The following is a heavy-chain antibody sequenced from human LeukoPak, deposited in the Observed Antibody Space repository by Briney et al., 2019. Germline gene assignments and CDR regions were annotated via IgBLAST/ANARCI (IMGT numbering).Heavy chain of an antibody. Sequence: GGSLRLSCAASGFTFSSYSMNWVRQAPGKGLEWVSYISSSSSTIYYADSVKGRFTISRDNAKNSLYLQMNSLRAEDTAVYYCARVRGYSYFDAFDIWGQGTMVTVSS. D-gene: IGHD5-18*01. CDR1: GFTFSSYS. V-gene: IGHV3-48*04. CDR2: ISSSSSTI. CDR3: ARVRGYSYFDAFDI. J-gene: IGHJ3*02.